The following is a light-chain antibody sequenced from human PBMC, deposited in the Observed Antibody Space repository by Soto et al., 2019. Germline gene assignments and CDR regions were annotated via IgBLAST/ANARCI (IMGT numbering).Light chain of an antibody. CDR1: QDISNY. J-gene: IGKJ5*01. V-gene: IGKV1-39*01. Sequence: DIQMTQSPSSLSASVGDRVTITCQASQDISNYLNWYQQKAGEAPKVLIFGASSLQTGVPSKFSGSGYGTDFTLIINNLHPDDFATYYCQQTHAVPLTFGQGTRL. CDR3: QQTHAVPLT. CDR2: GAS.